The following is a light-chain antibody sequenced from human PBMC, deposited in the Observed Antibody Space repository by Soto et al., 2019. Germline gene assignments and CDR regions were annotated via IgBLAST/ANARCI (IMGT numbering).Light chain of an antibody. CDR3: QKYNSAPLT. V-gene: IGKV1-27*01. CDR2: DAS. J-gene: IGKJ4*01. CDR1: QSISSW. Sequence: DIQMTQSPSTLSSSVGDRVTLTCRASQSISSWLAWYKQKPGKVPKLLLYDASTLQSGVPSRFSGSGSGTDFTLSISSLKPEDVATYYCQKYNSAPLTFGGGTKVDIK.